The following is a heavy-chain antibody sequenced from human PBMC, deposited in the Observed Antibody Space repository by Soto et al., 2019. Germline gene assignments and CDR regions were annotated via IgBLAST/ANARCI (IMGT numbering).Heavy chain of an antibody. CDR1: GYTFTSYA. D-gene: IGHD3-10*01. CDR2: INAGNGNT. V-gene: IGHV1-3*01. Sequence: ASVKVSCKASGYTFTSYAMHWVRQAPGQRLEWMGWINAGNGNTKYSQKFQGRVTITRDTSASTAYMELSSLRSEDTAVYYCASPVPGRGAFDIWGQGKMVTVSS. CDR3: ASPVPGRGAFDI. J-gene: IGHJ3*02.